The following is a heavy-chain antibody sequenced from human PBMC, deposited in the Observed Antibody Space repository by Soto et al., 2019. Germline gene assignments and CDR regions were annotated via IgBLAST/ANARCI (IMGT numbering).Heavy chain of an antibody. CDR1: GFTFDDFA. CDR3: AKDNRADRGAFDY. CDR2: ISWNSAMI. J-gene: IGHJ4*02. D-gene: IGHD3-10*01. Sequence: EVQLVESGGGLVQPGRSLRLSCAASGFTFDDFAMHWVRQAPGKGLEWVSGISWNSAMIGYADSVKGRFTISRDNAKNSLYLQMHSLRPEDTALYFCAKDNRADRGAFDYWGQGTLVSVFS. V-gene: IGHV3-9*01.